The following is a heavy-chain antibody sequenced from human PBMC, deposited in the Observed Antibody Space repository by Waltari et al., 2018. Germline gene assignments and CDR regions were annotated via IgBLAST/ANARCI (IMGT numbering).Heavy chain of an antibody. J-gene: IGHJ4*02. CDR1: GFTFRSCW. CDR2: IKEDGSEK. CDR3: TRGGARGSGWYVVDT. V-gene: IGHV3-7*01. Sequence: EVQLVESGGGLVQPGGSLSLSCAVSGFTFRSCWMSWVRQSPGKGLGWVAKIKEDGSEKYNVDSVKGRFTISRDNAKNSLYLQMNSLRDEDTAVYYCTRGGARGSGWYVVDTWGQGTLVTVSS. D-gene: IGHD6-19*01.